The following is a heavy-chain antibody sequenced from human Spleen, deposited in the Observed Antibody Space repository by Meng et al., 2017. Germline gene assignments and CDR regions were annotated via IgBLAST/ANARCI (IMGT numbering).Heavy chain of an antibody. CDR2: ITDSGDDT. J-gene: IGHJ4*02. CDR1: GFSFSNYA. V-gene: IGHV3-23*01. CDR3: AKGSAGRRPYYFDY. Sequence: GESLKISCAASGFSFSNYAMSWVRQAPGKGLEWFSAITDSGDDTYYGDAVKGRFTISRDNSKNTLFLQMNSLRAEDMAIYHCAKGSAGRRPYYFDYWGQGTLVTVSS. D-gene: IGHD2-15*01.